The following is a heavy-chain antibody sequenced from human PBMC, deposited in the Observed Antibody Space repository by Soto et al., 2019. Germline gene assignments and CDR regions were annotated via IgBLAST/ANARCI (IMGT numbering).Heavy chain of an antibody. J-gene: IGHJ6*03. D-gene: IGHD2-2*01. CDR1: GGTFSSYT. V-gene: IGHV1-69*08. Sequence: QVQLVQSGAEVKKPGSSVKVSCKASGGTFSSYTISWVRQAPGQGLEWMGRSIPILGIANYAQKFQGRVTITADKSTSTAYMELSSLRSEDTAVYYCAREGRYCSSTSCSYYYYYYMDVWGKGTTVTVSS. CDR3: AREGRYCSSTSCSYYYYYYMDV. CDR2: SIPILGIA.